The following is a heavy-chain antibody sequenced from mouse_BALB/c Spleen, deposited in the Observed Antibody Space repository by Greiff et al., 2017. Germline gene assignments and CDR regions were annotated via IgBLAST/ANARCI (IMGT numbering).Heavy chain of an antibody. Sequence: DVKLVESGGGLVKLGGSLKLSCAASGFTFSSYYMSWVRQTPEKRLELVAAINSNGGSTYYPDTVKCRFTISRDNAKNTLYLQMSSLKSEDTALYYCARNYYGNAMDYWGQGTSVTVSS. D-gene: IGHD1-1*01. V-gene: IGHV5-6-2*01. J-gene: IGHJ4*01. CDR2: INSNGGST. CDR3: ARNYYGNAMDY. CDR1: GFTFSSYY.